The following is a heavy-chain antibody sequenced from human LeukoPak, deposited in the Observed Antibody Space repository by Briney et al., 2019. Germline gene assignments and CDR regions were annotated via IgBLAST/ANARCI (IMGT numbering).Heavy chain of an antibody. J-gene: IGHJ4*02. Sequence: GASVKVSCKASGYTFTGYYMHWVRQAPGQGLEWMGRINPNSGGTNYAQKFQGRVTMTRDTSISTAYMELSRLRSDETAVYYCARLLWFGELLGEGDYWGQGTLVTVSS. CDR2: INPNSGGT. D-gene: IGHD3-10*01. CDR1: GYTFTGYY. CDR3: ARLLWFGELLGEGDY. V-gene: IGHV1-2*06.